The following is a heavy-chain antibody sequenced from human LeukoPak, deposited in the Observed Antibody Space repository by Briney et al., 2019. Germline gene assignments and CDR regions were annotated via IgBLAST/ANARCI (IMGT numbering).Heavy chain of an antibody. D-gene: IGHD3-22*01. CDR3: AGRWNYYDSSGDY. Sequence: PGGSLRLSCAASGFTFGNYGMSWVRQAPGKGLEWVSAISGSGGSTYYADSVKGRFTISRDNSKNTLYLQMNSLRAEDTAVYYCAGRWNYYDSSGDYWGQGTLVTVSS. V-gene: IGHV3-23*01. J-gene: IGHJ4*02. CDR2: ISGSGGST. CDR1: GFTFGNYG.